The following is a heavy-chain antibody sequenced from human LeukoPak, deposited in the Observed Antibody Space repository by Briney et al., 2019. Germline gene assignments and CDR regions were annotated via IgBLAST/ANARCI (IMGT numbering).Heavy chain of an antibody. CDR2: INPNSGGT. Sequence: ASVKVSCKASGYTFTGYYMHWVRQAPGQGLEWMGWINPNSGGTNYAQKFQGRVTMTRDTSISTAYMELSRLRSDDTAVYYCARVFPDTWMQLWPIDYWGQGTLVTVSS. V-gene: IGHV1-2*02. CDR1: GYTFTGYY. J-gene: IGHJ4*02. D-gene: IGHD5-18*01. CDR3: ARVFPDTWMQLWPIDY.